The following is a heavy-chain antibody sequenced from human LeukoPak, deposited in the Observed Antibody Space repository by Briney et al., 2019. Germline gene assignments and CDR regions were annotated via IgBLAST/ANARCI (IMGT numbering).Heavy chain of an antibody. CDR3: AKVGSRMVRGVINWFDP. D-gene: IGHD3-10*01. CDR2: ISGSGGSK. CDR1: GFTFSSYA. Sequence: GGPLRLSCAASGFTFSSYAMSRVRQAPGKGLEWVSAISGSGGSKYYADSVKGRFTISRDNSKNTLYLQMNSLRAEDTAVYYCAKVGSRMVRGVINWFDPWGQGTLVTVSS. J-gene: IGHJ5*02. V-gene: IGHV3-23*01.